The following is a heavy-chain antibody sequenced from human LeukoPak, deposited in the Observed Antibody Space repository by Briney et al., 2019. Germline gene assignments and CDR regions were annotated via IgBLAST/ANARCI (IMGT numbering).Heavy chain of an antibody. CDR3: ARGGSGYGDYYYFYAMDV. D-gene: IGHD3-22*01. V-gene: IGHV3-48*02. Sequence: GGSLRLSCAASGFTFSSYSMNWVRQAPGKGLEWVSYISSSSSTIYYADSVKGRFTISRDNAKNSLYLQMNSLRDEDSAVYYCARGGSGYGDYYYFYAMDVWGQGSTVTVSS. CDR1: GFTFSSYS. J-gene: IGHJ6*02. CDR2: ISSSSSTI.